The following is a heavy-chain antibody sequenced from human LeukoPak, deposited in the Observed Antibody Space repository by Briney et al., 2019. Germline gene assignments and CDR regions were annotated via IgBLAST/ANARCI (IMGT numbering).Heavy chain of an antibody. CDR3: VRQGYYYDSSAYYSIDY. CDR1: GYSFSSYW. CDR2: IYPGDSDT. J-gene: IGHJ4*02. Sequence: GESLKISCKASGYSFSSYWIGWVRQMPGKGLEWVGIIYPGDSDTRYSPSSQGQVTISADESISTAYLQWSSLKASDTAMYYCVRQGYYYDSSAYYSIDYWGQGTLVTVSS. D-gene: IGHD3-22*01. V-gene: IGHV5-51*01.